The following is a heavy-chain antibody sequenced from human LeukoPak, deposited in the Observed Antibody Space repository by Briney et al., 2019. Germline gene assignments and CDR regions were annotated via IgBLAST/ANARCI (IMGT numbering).Heavy chain of an antibody. D-gene: IGHD5-12*01. CDR1: RYTFTGYY. Sequence: ASVKVSCKASRYTFTGYYIHWVRQATGQGLEWMGWINPNSGGTNYAQKFQGRVTMTRDTSITYMELSRLRSDDTALYYCARAYSGYEAFDYWGQGTLVTVSS. CDR3: ARAYSGYEAFDY. J-gene: IGHJ4*02. CDR2: INPNSGGT. V-gene: IGHV1-2*02.